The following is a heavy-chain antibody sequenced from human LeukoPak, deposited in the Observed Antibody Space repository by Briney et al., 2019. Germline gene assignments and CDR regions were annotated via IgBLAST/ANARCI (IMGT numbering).Heavy chain of an antibody. Sequence: GGSLRLSCAASGFTFSSYGMHWVRQAPGKGLEWVAFIRYDGSNKYYADSVKGRFTISRDNSKNTLYLQMDSLRAEDTAVYYCAKGSIAAAGTTGPKDYWGQGTLVTVSS. CDR1: GFTFSSYG. J-gene: IGHJ4*02. V-gene: IGHV3-30*02. CDR3: AKGSIAAAGTTGPKDY. CDR2: IRYDGSNK. D-gene: IGHD6-13*01.